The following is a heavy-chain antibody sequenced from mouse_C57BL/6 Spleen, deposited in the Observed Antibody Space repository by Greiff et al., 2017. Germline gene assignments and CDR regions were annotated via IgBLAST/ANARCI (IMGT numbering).Heavy chain of an antibody. V-gene: IGHV1-53*01. CDR2: INPSNGGT. D-gene: IGHD4-1*01. J-gene: IGHJ3*01. Sequence: QVQLQQPGTELVKPGASVKLSCKASGYTFTSYWMHWVKQRPGHGLEWIGTINPSNGGTNYNEKFKSKAILTVDKSSSTAYMQLSSLTSEDSAVYYGARPLLTGTSGFAYWGQGTLVTVSA. CDR3: ARPLLTGTSGFAY. CDR1: GYTFTSYW.